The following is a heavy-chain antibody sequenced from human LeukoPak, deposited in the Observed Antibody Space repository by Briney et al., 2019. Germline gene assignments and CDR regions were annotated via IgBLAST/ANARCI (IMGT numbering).Heavy chain of an antibody. J-gene: IGHJ4*02. CDR1: GFTFSFYW. V-gene: IGHV3-74*01. CDR3: ARDNEYCTGGTCRLDY. CDR2: VNNDGRST. Sequence: GGSLRLSCASSGFTFSFYWMHWVRQAPGKGLVWVSRVNNDGRSTSYAGSVKGRFTISRDNAKNTLYLQMNSLRAEDTAVYYCARDNEYCTGGTCRLDYWGQGALVTVSS. D-gene: IGHD2-15*01.